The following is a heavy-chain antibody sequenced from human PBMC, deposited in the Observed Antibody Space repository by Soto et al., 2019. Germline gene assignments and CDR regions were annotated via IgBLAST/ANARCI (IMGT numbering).Heavy chain of an antibody. D-gene: IGHD1-26*01. CDR3: ARDASTRSYKWFDP. V-gene: IGHV3-21*01. Sequence: PGGSLRLSGAASGFTFSSCSINWVRQAPGKGLEWVASISRSSSYIYYGGSVKRRFTISRDDAKNSLYLQMNSLRAEDTAVYYWARDASTRSYKWFDPSGQGTLVTV. CDR2: ISRSSSYI. CDR1: GFTFSSCS. J-gene: IGHJ5*02.